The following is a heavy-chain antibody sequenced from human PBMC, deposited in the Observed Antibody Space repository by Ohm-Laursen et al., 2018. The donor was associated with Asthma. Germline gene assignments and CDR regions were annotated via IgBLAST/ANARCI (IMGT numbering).Heavy chain of an antibody. CDR2: INSVFGIT. V-gene: IGHV1-69*01. J-gene: IGHJ4*02. CDR3: ARKRGACISSTCYSLDF. CDR1: GGTFNNYV. D-gene: IGHD2-15*01. Sequence: GSSVKVSCKSLGGTFNNYVIGWVRQAPGQGLEGVGGINSVFGITSYPQKFQGRVTVTADESTSTVYMELSSLTSEDTAVYFCARKRGACISSTCYSLDFWGQGTRVTVST.